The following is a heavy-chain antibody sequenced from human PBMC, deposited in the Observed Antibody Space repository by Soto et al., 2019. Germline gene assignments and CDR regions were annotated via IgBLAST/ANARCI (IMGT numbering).Heavy chain of an antibody. D-gene: IGHD2-8*02. J-gene: IGHJ4*02. CDR3: ARDKITGPSDY. CDR2: INHSGST. V-gene: IGHV4-34*01. Sequence: SETLSLTCAVYGGSFSGYYWTWIRQPPGTELEWIGEINHSGSTNYNPSLKSRVTISVDTSKNQFSLKLTSVTAADTAVYYCARDKITGPSDYWGQGTLVTLSS. CDR1: GGSFSGYY.